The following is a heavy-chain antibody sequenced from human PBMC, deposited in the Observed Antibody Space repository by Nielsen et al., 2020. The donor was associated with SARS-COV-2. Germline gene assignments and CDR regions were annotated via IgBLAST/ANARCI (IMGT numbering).Heavy chain of an antibody. J-gene: IGHJ3*02. CDR3: AKWTDAFDI. Sequence: GGSLRLSCAASGFTFDDHAMHWVRQAPGKGLEWVSGISWNSGFIGYADSVKGRFTISRDNAKNSLYLQMNSLRAEDTALYYCAKWTDAFDIWGQGTMVTVSS. CDR1: GFTFDDHA. D-gene: IGHD3/OR15-3a*01. V-gene: IGHV3-9*01. CDR2: ISWNSGFI.